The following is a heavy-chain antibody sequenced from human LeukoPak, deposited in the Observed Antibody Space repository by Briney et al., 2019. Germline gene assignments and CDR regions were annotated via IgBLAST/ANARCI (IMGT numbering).Heavy chain of an antibody. D-gene: IGHD2-15*01. J-gene: IGHJ4*02. CDR3: ARVGVAAPFDY. CDR2: ISSSSSYI. Sequence: GGSLRLSCAASGFTFSSYSMNWVRQAPGKGLEWVSSISSSSSYIYYADSVKGRFTISRDNAKNSLYLQMNSLRAVDTAVYYCARVGVAAPFDYWGQGTLVTASS. V-gene: IGHV3-21*01. CDR1: GFTFSSYS.